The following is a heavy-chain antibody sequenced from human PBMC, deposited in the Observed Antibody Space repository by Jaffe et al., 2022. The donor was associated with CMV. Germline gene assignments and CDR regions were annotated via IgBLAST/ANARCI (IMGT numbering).Heavy chain of an antibody. CDR1: GYTFTSYY. V-gene: IGHV1-46*01. D-gene: IGHD3-22*01. J-gene: IGHJ4*02. CDR3: ARAERHYYDSSGADY. Sequence: QVQLVQSGAEVKKPGASVKVSCKASGYTFTSYYMHWVRQAPGQGLEWMGIINPSGGSTSYAQKFQGRVTMTRDTSTSTVYMELSSLRSEDTAVYYCARAERHYYDSSGADYWGQGTLVTVSS. CDR2: INPSGGST.